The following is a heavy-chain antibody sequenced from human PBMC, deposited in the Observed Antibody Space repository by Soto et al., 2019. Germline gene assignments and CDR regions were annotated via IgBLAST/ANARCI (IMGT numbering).Heavy chain of an antibody. Sequence: GGALRVTCAASGFKFSNYAMSWARQAPGKGLEWVSLISATGGGTYYADSVKGRFTISRDNSHNTLYLQVHSLTAEDTAVYYCAKDRRAGGNSAFYFDFWGQGAQVTVSA. CDR2: ISATGGGT. CDR1: GFKFSNYA. J-gene: IGHJ4*02. D-gene: IGHD3-16*01. V-gene: IGHV3-23*01. CDR3: AKDRRAGGNSAFYFDF.